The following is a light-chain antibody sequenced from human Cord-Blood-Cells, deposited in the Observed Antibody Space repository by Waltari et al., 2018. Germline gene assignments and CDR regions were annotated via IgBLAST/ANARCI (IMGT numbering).Light chain of an antibody. CDR2: GAS. CDR3: QQYGSSPRT. J-gene: IGKJ1*01. Sequence: EIVLTQSPGTLSLSPGDSAPLSCRARQSVSSSDLAGYQQKPGQAPRLLIYGASSRATGIPDRFSGSGYGTDFTLTISRLEPEDFAVYYCQQYGSSPRTFGQGTKVEIK. V-gene: IGKV3-20*01. CDR1: QSVSSSD.